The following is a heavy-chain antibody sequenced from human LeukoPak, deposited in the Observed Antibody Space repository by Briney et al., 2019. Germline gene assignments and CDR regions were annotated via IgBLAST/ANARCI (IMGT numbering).Heavy chain of an antibody. D-gene: IGHD5-18*01. CDR1: GFTFSSYA. CDR2: ISYDGSTK. CDR3: ARERYSYGYKFDH. V-gene: IGHV3-30*04. Sequence: PGGSLRLSCAASGFTFSSYAMHWVRQAPGKGLEWVAVISYDGSTKYYADSVKGRFTISRDNSKNTLYLQMNSLRAEDTAVYYCARERYSYGYKFDHWGQGTLVTVSS. J-gene: IGHJ4*02.